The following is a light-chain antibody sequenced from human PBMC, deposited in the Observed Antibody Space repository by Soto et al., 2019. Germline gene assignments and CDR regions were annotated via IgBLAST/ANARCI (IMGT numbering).Light chain of an antibody. Sequence: DIQMTQSPSTLSASVGDTVTVTCRASQSVSGWLAWYQQKPGEAPKLLIYDASAWPRGVPSRFSGSGSGTKFTLTIASLQPDHFATYYCQQYEPFSGTFGPGTKVDIK. V-gene: IGKV1-5*01. CDR1: QSVSGW. CDR3: QQYEPFSGT. J-gene: IGKJ1*01. CDR2: DAS.